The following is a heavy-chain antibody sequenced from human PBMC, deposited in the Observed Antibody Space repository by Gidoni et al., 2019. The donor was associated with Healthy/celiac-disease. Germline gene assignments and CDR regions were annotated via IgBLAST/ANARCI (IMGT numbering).Heavy chain of an antibody. V-gene: IGHV3-7*04. CDR1: GFPFSSSW. Sequence: EVQLVESGGGLVQPGGSLRLSCSASGFPFSSSWMSWVRQAPGKGLEWVANIKQDGSEKYYVDSVKGRFTISRDNAKNSLYLQMNSLRAEDTAVYYCARDVGATIKYWGQGTLVTVSS. CDR3: ARDVGATIKY. CDR2: IKQDGSEK. D-gene: IGHD5-12*01. J-gene: IGHJ4*02.